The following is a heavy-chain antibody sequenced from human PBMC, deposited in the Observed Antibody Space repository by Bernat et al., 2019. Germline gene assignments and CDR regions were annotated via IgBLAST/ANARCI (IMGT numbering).Heavy chain of an antibody. D-gene: IGHD4-17*01. Sequence: QVQLQESGPGLVKPSETLSLTCTVSGGSISSYYWSWIRQPPGKGLEWIGYIYYSGSTNYNPSLKSRVTISVDTSKNQFSLKLSSVTAADTAVYYCARGRGDYGDLGWFDPWGQGTLVTVSS. J-gene: IGHJ5*02. V-gene: IGHV4-59*01. CDR2: IYYSGST. CDR1: GGSISSYY. CDR3: ARGRGDYGDLGWFDP.